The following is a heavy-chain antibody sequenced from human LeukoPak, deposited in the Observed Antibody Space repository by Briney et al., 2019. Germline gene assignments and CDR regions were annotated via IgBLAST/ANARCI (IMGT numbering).Heavy chain of an antibody. CDR2: IYYSGST. CDR1: GGSISSYY. CDR3: ARGDSLDY. Sequence: SETLSLTCTVSGGSISSYYWSWIRQPPGKGLEWIGYIYYSGSTNYNPSLKSRVTISVDTSKNQFSLKLSSVSAADTAVYYCARGDSLDYWGQGTLVTVSS. J-gene: IGHJ4*02. V-gene: IGHV4-59*01.